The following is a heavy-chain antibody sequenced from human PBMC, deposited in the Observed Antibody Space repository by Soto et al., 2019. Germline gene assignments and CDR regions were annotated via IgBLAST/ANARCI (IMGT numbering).Heavy chain of an antibody. D-gene: IGHD5-18*01. CDR2: VHPSGST. Sequence: SETLSLASAALIASLCDHYCACIRQSPDNGWECIGEVHPSGSTEYNPSLKSRLTLSLDTSKNQFSLKVASVTAADTAVYFCARGKPSGYRFGPRNFFYYGLDVWGTGTTVT. CDR3: ARGKPSGYRFGPRNFFYYGLDV. V-gene: IGHV4-34*01. J-gene: IGHJ6*04. CDR1: IASLCDHY.